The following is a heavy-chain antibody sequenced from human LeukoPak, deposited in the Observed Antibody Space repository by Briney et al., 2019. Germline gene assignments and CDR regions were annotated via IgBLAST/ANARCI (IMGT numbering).Heavy chain of an antibody. CDR1: GGSISSSSYY. CDR2: IYYSGTT. Sequence: SETLSLTCTVSGGSISSSSYYWGWIRQPPGKGLEWIGSIYYSGTTYSNPSLKSRVTISVDTSKNQCSLKLSSVTAADTAVYYCARDLQGAAWAYYYYYYMDVWGKGTTVTVSS. J-gene: IGHJ6*03. D-gene: IGHD6-13*01. CDR3: ARDLQGAAWAYYYYYYMDV. V-gene: IGHV4-39*07.